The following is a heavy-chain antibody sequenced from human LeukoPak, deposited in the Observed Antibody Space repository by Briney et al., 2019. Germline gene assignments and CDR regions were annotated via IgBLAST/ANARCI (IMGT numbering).Heavy chain of an antibody. D-gene: IGHD1-26*01. CDR1: GFTFSSYG. CDR2: ISYDGSNK. Sequence: GGSLRLSCAASGFTFSSYGMHWVRQAPGKGLEWVAVISYDGSNKYYADSVKGRFTISRDNSKNTLYLQMNSLRAEDTAVYYCAKDFFSGSYPPHLDYWGQGTLVTVSS. J-gene: IGHJ4*02. V-gene: IGHV3-30*18. CDR3: AKDFFSGSYPPHLDY.